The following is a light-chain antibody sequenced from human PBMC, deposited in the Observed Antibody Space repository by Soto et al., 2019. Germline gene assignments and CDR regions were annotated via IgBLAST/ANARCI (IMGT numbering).Light chain of an antibody. CDR3: QQYTDWPLT. J-gene: IGKJ1*01. CDR1: QSVSSN. CDR2: GAS. V-gene: IGKV3-15*01. Sequence: EIVMTQSPGTLSVSPGERATLSCRASQSVSSNLAWYQHKPGQAPRLLMYGASTRATGVPARFSCSGSGTEFTLTISSLQSEDFAVYYCQQYTDWPLTFGQATRVEIK.